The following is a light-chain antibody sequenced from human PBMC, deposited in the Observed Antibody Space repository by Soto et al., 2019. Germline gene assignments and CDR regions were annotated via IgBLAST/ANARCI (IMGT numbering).Light chain of an antibody. V-gene: IGKV3-15*01. Sequence: EIVMTQSPATLSLSPGERATLSCRASQSVSSNLAWYQQKPGQAPSLLVYGASTRATGIPARFSGSGSGTQFTLTISSLQPDDFATYYCQHYNSYSEAFGQGTKVDIK. J-gene: IGKJ1*01. CDR3: QHYNSYSEA. CDR1: QSVSSN. CDR2: GAS.